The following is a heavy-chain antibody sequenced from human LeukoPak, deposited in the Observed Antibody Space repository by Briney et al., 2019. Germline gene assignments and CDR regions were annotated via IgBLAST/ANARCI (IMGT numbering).Heavy chain of an antibody. V-gene: IGHV1-69*04. CDR2: IIPILGIA. CDR1: GGTFSSYA. CDR3: ARDNSGYDYYYYYGMDV. J-gene: IGHJ6*02. D-gene: IGHD5-12*01. Sequence: ASVKVSCKASGGTFSSYAISWVRRAPGQGLEWMGRIIPILGIANYAQKFQGRVTITADKSTSTAYMELSSLRSEDTAVYYCARDNSGYDYYYYYGMDVWGQGTTVTVSS.